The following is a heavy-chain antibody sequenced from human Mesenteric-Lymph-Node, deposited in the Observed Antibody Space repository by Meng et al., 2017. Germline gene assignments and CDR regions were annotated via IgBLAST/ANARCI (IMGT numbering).Heavy chain of an antibody. V-gene: IGHV3-49*04. D-gene: IGHD6-19*01. CDR1: GFTFGDSA. CDR2: IRSKAYGGTT. J-gene: IGHJ6*02. Sequence: GESLKISCTASGFTFGDSAMKWVRQAPGKGLEGGGFIRSKAYGGTTEYAASEKGRFDLSRKDSKNIAYLQMNSLKAEDTAVYYCTSVPYTSDRYGGGSHYYGMDVWGQGTMVTVSS. CDR3: TSVPYTSDRYGGGSHYYGMDV.